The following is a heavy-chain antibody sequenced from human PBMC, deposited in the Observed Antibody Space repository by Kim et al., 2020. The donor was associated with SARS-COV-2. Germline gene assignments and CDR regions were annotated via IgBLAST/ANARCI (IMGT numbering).Heavy chain of an antibody. D-gene: IGHD6-6*01. V-gene: IGHV5-51*01. CDR2: IYPGDSDT. Sequence: GESLKISCKGSGYSFTSYWIGWVRQMPGKDLEWMGIIYPGDSDTRYSPSFQGKATISPAKSITTASLQWSSLKASDTAMYYCPRLPYSTSSPFDYWGQGT. CDR1: GYSFTSYW. J-gene: IGHJ4*02. CDR3: PRLPYSTSSPFDY.